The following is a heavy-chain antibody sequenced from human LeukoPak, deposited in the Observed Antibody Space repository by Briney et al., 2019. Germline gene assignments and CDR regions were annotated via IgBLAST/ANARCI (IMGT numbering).Heavy chain of an antibody. Sequence: SVKVSCKASGGTFSSYAISWLRQAPGQGLGWMGGIIPIFGTANYAQKFQGRVTITADESTSTAYMELSSLRSEDTAVYYCARDERFLEWLLFNYWGQGTLVTVSS. CDR3: ARDERFLEWLLFNY. D-gene: IGHD3-3*01. CDR1: GGTFSSYA. CDR2: IIPIFGTA. J-gene: IGHJ4*02. V-gene: IGHV1-69*01.